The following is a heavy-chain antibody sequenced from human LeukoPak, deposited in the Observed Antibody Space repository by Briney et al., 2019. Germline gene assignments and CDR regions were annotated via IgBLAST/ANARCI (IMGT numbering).Heavy chain of an antibody. CDR2: IYYSGGT. V-gene: IGHV4-39*07. Sequence: TTSETLSLTCTVSGGSISSSSYYWGWIRQPPGKGLEWIGSIYYSGGTYYNPSLKSRVTISVDTSKNQFSLKLSSVTAADTAVYYCARGEYSSGWYAVTRPYYFDYWGQGTLVTVSS. CDR1: GGSISSSSYY. CDR3: ARGEYSSGWYAVTRPYYFDY. D-gene: IGHD6-19*01. J-gene: IGHJ4*02.